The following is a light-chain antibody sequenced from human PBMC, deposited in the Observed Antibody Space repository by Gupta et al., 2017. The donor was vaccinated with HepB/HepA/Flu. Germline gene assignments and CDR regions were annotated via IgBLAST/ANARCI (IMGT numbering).Light chain of an antibody. CDR1: KLGDKY. CDR3: QAWDGSTAVV. CDR2: QDS. Sequence: SYELTQPTSVSVSPGQTASITCSGDKLGDKYACWYQQKPGQSPVLVIYQDSKRPSGIPERFSGSNSGNTATLTISGTQAMDEADYYCQAWDGSTAVVFGGGTKLTVL. V-gene: IGLV3-1*01. J-gene: IGLJ2*01.